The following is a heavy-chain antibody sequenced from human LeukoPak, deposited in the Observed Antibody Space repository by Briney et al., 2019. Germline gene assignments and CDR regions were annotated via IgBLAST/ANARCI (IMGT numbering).Heavy chain of an antibody. V-gene: IGHV5-51*01. J-gene: IGHJ4*02. CDR3: ARLTLMTTMITPYDY. Sequence: GESLKISCKGSGYSFSYYWIGWVRQMPGKGLEWMGIIYPGDSDTRYSPSFQGQVTISTDKSISTAYLQWSSLKASDTAMYYCARLTLMTTMITPYDYWGQGTLVTVSS. CDR2: IYPGDSDT. D-gene: IGHD4-23*01. CDR1: GYSFSYYW.